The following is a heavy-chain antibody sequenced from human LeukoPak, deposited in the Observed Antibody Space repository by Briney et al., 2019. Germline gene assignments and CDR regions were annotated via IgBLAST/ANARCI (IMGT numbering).Heavy chain of an antibody. CDR2: IYPTDSDT. CDR1: GYSFTSYW. Sequence: GESLKISCKGSGYSFTSYWIGWVRQMPGKGLEWMGIIYPTDSDTTYSPSFQGQVTISVDKSISTAYLQWSSLKASDTAMYYCARHSGEYRYGSEYYYYYTMHVWGQGTTVTVSS. D-gene: IGHD5-18*01. CDR3: ARHSGEYRYGSEYYYYYTMHV. V-gene: IGHV5-51*01. J-gene: IGHJ6*02.